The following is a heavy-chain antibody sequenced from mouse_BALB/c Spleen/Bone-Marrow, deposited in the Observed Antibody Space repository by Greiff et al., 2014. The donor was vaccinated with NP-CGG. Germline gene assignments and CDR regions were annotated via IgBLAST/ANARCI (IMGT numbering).Heavy chain of an antibody. V-gene: IGHV5-6*01. CDR3: ARRTGTDYYAMDY. D-gene: IGHD4-1*01. CDR2: ISSGGVYT. CDR1: GFTFSSYG. J-gene: IGHJ4*01. Sequence: EVQLKESGGDLVKPGGSLKLSCAASGFTFSSYGMSWVRQTPDKRLEWVATISSGGVYTYYPDSVKGRFTISRDNAKNTLYLQMSSLKSEDTAMYYCARRTGTDYYAMDYWGQGTSVTVSS.